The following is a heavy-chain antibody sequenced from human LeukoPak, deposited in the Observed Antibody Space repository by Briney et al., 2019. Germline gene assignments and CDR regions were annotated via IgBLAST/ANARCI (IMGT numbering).Heavy chain of an antibody. Sequence: PGASVKVSCKASGYTFTSYGISWVRQAPGQGLEWMGWISAYNGNTNYAQKLQGRVTMTTDTSTSTAYMELRSLRSEDTAVYYCATHHARDYGDYSTSDDYWGQGTLVTVSS. CDR2: ISAYNGNT. V-gene: IGHV1-18*01. CDR3: ATHHARDYGDYSTSDDY. CDR1: GYTFTSYG. D-gene: IGHD4-17*01. J-gene: IGHJ4*02.